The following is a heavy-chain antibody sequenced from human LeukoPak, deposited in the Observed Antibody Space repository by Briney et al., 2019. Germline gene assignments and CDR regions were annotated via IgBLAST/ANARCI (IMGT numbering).Heavy chain of an antibody. V-gene: IGHV4-38-2*02. CDR3: ARDIYGGNNY. D-gene: IGHD4-23*01. CDR1: GYSISSGYY. Sequence: PSETLSLTCTVSGYSISSGYYWGWIRQPPGKGLEWIGSIYHSGSTYYNPSLKSRVTISVDTSKNQFSLKLSSVTAADTAVYYCARDIYGGNNYWGQGTLVTVSS. CDR2: IYHSGST. J-gene: IGHJ4*02.